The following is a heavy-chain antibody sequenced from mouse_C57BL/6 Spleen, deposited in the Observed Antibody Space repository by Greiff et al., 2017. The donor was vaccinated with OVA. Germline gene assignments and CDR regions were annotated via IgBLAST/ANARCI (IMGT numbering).Heavy chain of an antibody. Sequence: VQLQQSGAELVKPGASVKISCTASGYAFSSYWMTWVKQRPGKGLEWIGQIYPGDGDTYYNGKFKGRVTLTSDKASSTAYMQLSSLTSEDSAVYFCARGYGSSHWYFDVWGTGTTVTVSS. V-gene: IGHV1-80*01. D-gene: IGHD1-1*01. CDR1: GYAFSSYW. CDR3: ARGYGSSHWYFDV. CDR2: IYPGDGDT. J-gene: IGHJ1*03.